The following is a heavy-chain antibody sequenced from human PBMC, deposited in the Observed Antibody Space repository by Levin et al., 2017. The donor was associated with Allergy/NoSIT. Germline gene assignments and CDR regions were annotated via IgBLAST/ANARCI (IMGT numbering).Heavy chain of an antibody. V-gene: IGHV4-30-4*01. CDR1: GGSISSGDNY. CDR2: ISYSGST. D-gene: IGHD2-2*01. J-gene: IGHJ4*02. Sequence: SETLSLTCTVSGGSISSGDNYWSWIRQPPGKGLEWIGYISYSGSTYYKPSLKSRVSISVDMSKNQFSLKLSSVTAADTAVYYCARESSSTSSIDYWGQGTLVTVSS. CDR3: ARESSSTSSIDY.